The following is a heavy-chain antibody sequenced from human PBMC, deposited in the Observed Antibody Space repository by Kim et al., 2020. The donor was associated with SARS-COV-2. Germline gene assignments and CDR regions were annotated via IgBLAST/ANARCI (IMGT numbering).Heavy chain of an antibody. CDR2: ISYDGSNK. CDR3: ASRFDYGGGMDV. D-gene: IGHD4-17*01. CDR1: GFTFSSYA. V-gene: IGHV3-30*04. J-gene: IGHJ6*02. Sequence: GGSLRLSCAASGFTFSSYAMHWVRQAPGKGLEWVAVISYDGSNKYYADSVKGRFTISRDNSKNTLYLQMNSLRAEDTAVYYCASRFDYGGGMDVWGQGTTVTVSS.